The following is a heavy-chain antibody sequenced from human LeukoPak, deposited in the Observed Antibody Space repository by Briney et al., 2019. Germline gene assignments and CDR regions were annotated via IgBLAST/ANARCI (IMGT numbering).Heavy chain of an antibody. V-gene: IGHV1-8*01. Sequence: ASVKVSCKASGYTFTHYDINWVRQATGQGLEWMGWMLPNSGYTGYAQKFQGRVTMTRNTATNTAYMELSSLTSDDTAIYYCARGLGAPSTDFDLWGQGTLVTVSS. CDR1: GYTFTHYD. CDR2: MLPNSGYT. CDR3: ARGLGAPSTDFDL. D-gene: IGHD1-26*01. J-gene: IGHJ4*02.